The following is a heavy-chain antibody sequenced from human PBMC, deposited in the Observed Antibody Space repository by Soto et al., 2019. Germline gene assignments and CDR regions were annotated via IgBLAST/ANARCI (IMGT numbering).Heavy chain of an antibody. Sequence: SETLSLTCTVSGGSISSGGYYWSWIRQHPGKGLEWIGYIYYSGSTYYNPSLKSRVTISVDTSKNQFSLKLSSVTAADTAVYYCARDGVMVRGVIIFDYWGQGTLVTVSS. V-gene: IGHV4-31*03. D-gene: IGHD3-10*01. J-gene: IGHJ4*02. CDR1: GGSISSGGYY. CDR3: ARDGVMVRGVIIFDY. CDR2: IYYSGST.